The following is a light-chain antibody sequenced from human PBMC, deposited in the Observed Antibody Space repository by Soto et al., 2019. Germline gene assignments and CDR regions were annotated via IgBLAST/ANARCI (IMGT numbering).Light chain of an antibody. CDR1: SSDVGGYNY. Sequence: QSALTQPASVSGSPGQSIXISCTGTSSDVGGYNYVSWYQQHPGKAPKLMIYDVSNRPSGVSNRFSGSKSGNTASLTISGLQAEDEADYYCSSYTSSSTRVFGGGTKLTVL. CDR2: DVS. V-gene: IGLV2-14*01. CDR3: SSYTSSSTRV. J-gene: IGLJ3*02.